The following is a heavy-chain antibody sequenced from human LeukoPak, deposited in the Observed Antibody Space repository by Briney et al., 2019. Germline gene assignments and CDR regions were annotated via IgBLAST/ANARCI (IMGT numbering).Heavy chain of an antibody. Sequence: PSETLSLTCTVSGGSISSSSYYWGWIRQPPGKGLEWIGSIYYSGSTYYNPSLKSRVTIPVDTSKNQFSLKLSSVTAADTAVYYCARLNSNYDYYYGMDVWGQGTTVTVSS. J-gene: IGHJ6*02. V-gene: IGHV4-39*01. CDR1: GGSISSSSYY. D-gene: IGHD4-11*01. CDR3: ARLNSNYDYYYGMDV. CDR2: IYYSGST.